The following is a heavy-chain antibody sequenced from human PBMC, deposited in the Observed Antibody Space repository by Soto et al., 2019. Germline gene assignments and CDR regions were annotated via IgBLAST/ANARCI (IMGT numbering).Heavy chain of an antibody. D-gene: IGHD1-26*01. J-gene: IGHJ4*02. CDR2: TYYTGSP. Sequence: SETLSLTCSVSGDSVSTGSYYWSWIRQPPGKGLEWIGYTYYTGSPKYNPSLKSRVTISVDTSKNQISLNLTSATTADTAVYYCARDVRGCGSEGLGDDYWGQGTLVTVFS. CDR3: ARDVRGCGSEGLGDDY. V-gene: IGHV4-61*01. CDR1: GDSVSTGSYY.